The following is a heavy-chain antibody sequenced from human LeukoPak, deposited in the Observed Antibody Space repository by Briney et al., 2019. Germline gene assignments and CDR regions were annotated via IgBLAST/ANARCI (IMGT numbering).Heavy chain of an antibody. CDR1: GGSITTYY. V-gene: IGHV4-4*07. Sequence: SETLSLTCTVSGGSITTYYWSWIRQPAGKGLEWIGRIHTTRSTTFTPSLKSRVTMSLDTSKNQFSLNLTSVTAADTAMYYCARDTLGVTARAFDVWGQGTMVTVSS. CDR3: ARDTLGVTARAFDV. J-gene: IGHJ3*01. D-gene: IGHD2-21*02. CDR2: IHTTRST.